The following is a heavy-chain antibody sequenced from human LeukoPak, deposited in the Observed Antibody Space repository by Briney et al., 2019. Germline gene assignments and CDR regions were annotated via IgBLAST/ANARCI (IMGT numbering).Heavy chain of an antibody. V-gene: IGHV1-18*01. J-gene: IGHJ4*02. CDR1: GYTFTSYG. CDR2: ISAYNGNT. D-gene: IGHD6-19*01. Sequence: ASVKVSCKASGYTFTSYGISWVRQAPGQGLEWMGWISAYNGNTNYAQKLQGRVTMTTDTSTGTAYMELRSLRSDDTAVYYCARLNEVAGTYDYWGQGTLVTVSS. CDR3: ARLNEVAGTYDY.